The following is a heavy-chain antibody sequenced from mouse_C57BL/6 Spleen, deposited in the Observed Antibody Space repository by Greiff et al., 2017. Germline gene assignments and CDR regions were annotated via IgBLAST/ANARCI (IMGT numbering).Heavy chain of an antibody. Sequence: VQLQQPGAELVKPGASVKLSCKASGYTFTSYWMQWVKQRPGQGLEWIGEIDPSDSYTNYNQKFKGKATLTVDTSSSTAYMQLSSLTSEDSAVYYCARQGPLTDWGQGTTLTVSS. J-gene: IGHJ2*01. CDR3: ARQGPLTD. V-gene: IGHV1-50*01. CDR2: IDPSDSYT. CDR1: GYTFTSYW. D-gene: IGHD1-1*01.